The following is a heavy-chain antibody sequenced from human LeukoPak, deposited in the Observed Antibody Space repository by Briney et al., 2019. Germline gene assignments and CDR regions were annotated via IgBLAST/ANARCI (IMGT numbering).Heavy chain of an antibody. D-gene: IGHD5-12*01. CDR2: ISGSGGST. CDR1: GFTFSSYA. V-gene: IGHV3-23*01. CDR3: AKDRGPRGYSGGYPAYYFDY. Sequence: GGSLRLSCAASGFTFSSYAMSWVRQAPGKGLEWVSGISGSGGSTYYADSVKGRFTIFRDNSKNTLYLQMNSLRAEDTAEYCCAKDRGPRGYSGGYPAYYFDYWGQGTLVTVSS. J-gene: IGHJ4*02.